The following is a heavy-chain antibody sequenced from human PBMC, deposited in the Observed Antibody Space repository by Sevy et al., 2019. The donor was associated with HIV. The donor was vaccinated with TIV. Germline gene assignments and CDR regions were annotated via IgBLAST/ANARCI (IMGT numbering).Heavy chain of an antibody. CDR3: ARSLADYYYGMDV. CDR1: GASISSYY. Sequence: SETLSLTWTVSGASISSYYWRWIRQPPGKGLEWVGYIYYNGRTNYNPSLKSRVTISVDTSKNQFSLKLISVTAADTAVYYCARSLADYYYGMDVWGQGTTVTVSS. V-gene: IGHV4-59*01. J-gene: IGHJ6*02. CDR2: IYYNGRT.